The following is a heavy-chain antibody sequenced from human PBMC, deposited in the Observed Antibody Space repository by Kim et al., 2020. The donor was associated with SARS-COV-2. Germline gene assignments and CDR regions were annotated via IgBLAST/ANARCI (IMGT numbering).Heavy chain of an antibody. V-gene: IGHV5-10-1*01. CDR3: ARHSRGGDTAIPDFDY. D-gene: IGHD5-18*01. J-gene: IGHJ4*02. Sequence: SFQGHVTISADKSISTAYLQWSSLKASDTAMYYCARHSRGGDTAIPDFDYWGQGTLVTVSS.